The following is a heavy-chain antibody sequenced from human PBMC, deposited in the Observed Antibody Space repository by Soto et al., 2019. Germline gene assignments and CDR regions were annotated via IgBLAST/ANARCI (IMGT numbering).Heavy chain of an antibody. CDR1: GGSVSSGSYY. V-gene: IGHV4-61*01. CDR3: ARGGGYYFDY. CDR2: IYYSGST. Sequence: PSETLSLTXTVSGGSVSSGSYYWSWIRQPPGKGLEWIGYIYYSGSTNYNPSLKSRVTISVDTSKNQFSLKLSSVNAADTAVYYCARGGGYYFDYWGQGTLVTVSS. D-gene: IGHD3-10*01. J-gene: IGHJ4*02.